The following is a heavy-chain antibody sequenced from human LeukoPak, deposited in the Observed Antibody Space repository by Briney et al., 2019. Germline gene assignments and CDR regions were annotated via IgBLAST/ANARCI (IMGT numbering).Heavy chain of an antibody. J-gene: IGHJ5*02. D-gene: IGHD3-22*01. Sequence: SQTLSLTCTVSGGSISSGDFYWSWIPQPPGKGRVWIVYMYYSGSTYYNPSLKSRVTMSADTSKNQLSLKLSSVTAADTAVYYCARPYYYDSRIDPWGQGILFTVSS. V-gene: IGHV4-30-4*01. CDR1: GGSISSGDFY. CDR2: MYYSGST. CDR3: ARPYYYDSRIDP.